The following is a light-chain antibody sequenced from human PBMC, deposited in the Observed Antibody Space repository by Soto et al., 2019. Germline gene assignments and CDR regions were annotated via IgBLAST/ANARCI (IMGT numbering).Light chain of an antibody. J-gene: IGLJ2*01. CDR2: RNN. Sequence: QSVLTQPPSASGTPGQRVTISCSGSTSNIGSSYVYWYQQLPGTAPKLLIFRNNQRPSGVPDRFSGSKSGTSASLAISGLRSEDEADYYCAGWDASLSGHLVFGGGTKLTVL. CDR1: TSNIGSSY. CDR3: AGWDASLSGHLV. V-gene: IGLV1-47*01.